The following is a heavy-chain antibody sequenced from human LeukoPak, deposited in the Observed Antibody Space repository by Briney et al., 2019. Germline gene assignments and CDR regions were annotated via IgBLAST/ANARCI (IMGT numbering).Heavy chain of an antibody. V-gene: IGHV3-23*01. CDR2: ISENGDIT. D-gene: IGHD2-15*01. CDR1: GFTFSNYA. J-gene: IGHJ3*01. CDR3: VVRSEKGSGAFYHRTFGV. Sequence: GGSLRLSCAASGFTFSNYAMNWVRQAPGKGLEWVSAISENGDITYYADSVKGRFTISRDNSKNTLYLQVSSLRTEDTAVYYCVVRSEKGSGAFYHRTFGVWGQGTMVTVSS.